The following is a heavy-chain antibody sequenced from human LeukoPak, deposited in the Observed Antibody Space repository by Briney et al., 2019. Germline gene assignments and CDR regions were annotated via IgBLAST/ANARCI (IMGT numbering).Heavy chain of an antibody. J-gene: IGHJ1*01. D-gene: IGHD6-19*01. Sequence: ASLKVSCKAFRNTITSHTINWVRQANGQGPERMGWINTNSAKTGNPPKYQNRVTMTRKTYLSTAYMKLSSLRSEDTAVYYCARGWRSGSGWYWEPYFQHWGQGTLVTVSS. CDR1: RNTITSHT. V-gene: IGHV1-8*01. CDR3: ARGWRSGSGWYWEPYFQH. CDR2: INTNSAKT.